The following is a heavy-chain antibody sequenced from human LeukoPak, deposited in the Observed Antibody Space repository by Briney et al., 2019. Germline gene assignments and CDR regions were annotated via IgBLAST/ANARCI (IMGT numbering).Heavy chain of an antibody. CDR2: IYHSGST. J-gene: IGHJ6*03. V-gene: IGHV4-38-2*02. CDR1: GYSISSGYY. Sequence: SETLSLTCTVSGYSISSGYYWGWIRHPPGKGLEWSGSIYHSGSTYYNPSLKSRVTISVETSKNQFSLKLTSVTAADTAVYYCARGDYYYYMDVWGKGTTVTVSS. CDR3: ARGDYYYYMDV.